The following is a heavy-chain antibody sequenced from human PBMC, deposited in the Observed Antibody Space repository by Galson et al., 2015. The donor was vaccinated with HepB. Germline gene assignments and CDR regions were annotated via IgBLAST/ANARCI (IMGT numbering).Heavy chain of an antibody. CDR2: INPSGGST. J-gene: IGHJ3*02. D-gene: IGHD3-10*01. Sequence: SVTVSCKASGYTFTSYYVHWVRQAPGQGLEWMAIINPSGGSTSYAQKFQGRVTMTRDTSTSTVYMELRSLRSDDTAVYYCASPRGSGDGLDIWGQGTMVTVSS. V-gene: IGHV1-46*01. CDR1: GYTFTSYY. CDR3: ASPRGSGDGLDI.